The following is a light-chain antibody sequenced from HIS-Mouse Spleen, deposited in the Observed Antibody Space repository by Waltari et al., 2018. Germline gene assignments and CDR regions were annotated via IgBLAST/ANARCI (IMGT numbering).Light chain of an antibody. V-gene: IGKV1-33*01. J-gene: IGKJ5*01. Sequence: DIQMTQSPSSLSASVGDRVTITCQASQDISNYLNWYQQKPGKAPKPLIYDASNLETGVPSRFSGSESGTDFTFTISSLQPEDIATYYCQQYDNLPITFGQGTRLEIK. CDR3: QQYDNLPIT. CDR1: QDISNY. CDR2: DAS.